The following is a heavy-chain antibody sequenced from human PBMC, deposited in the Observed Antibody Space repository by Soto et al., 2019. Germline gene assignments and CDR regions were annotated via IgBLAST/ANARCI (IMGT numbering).Heavy chain of an antibody. CDR3: AHSAGRLSSFLNWFDA. D-gene: IGHD3-10*01. J-gene: IGHJ5*02. CDR2: ISWDDNK. V-gene: IGHV2-5*02. CDR1: GFSLSTSGVG. Sequence: QITLKESGPALVKPTQTLTLTCTFSGFSLSTSGVGVGWIRQPPGKALEWLALISWDDNKRFSPSLRSRLTITKDPSKNQVVLTMTNMDPADTATYYCAHSAGRLSSFLNWFDAWGQGTLVTVSS.